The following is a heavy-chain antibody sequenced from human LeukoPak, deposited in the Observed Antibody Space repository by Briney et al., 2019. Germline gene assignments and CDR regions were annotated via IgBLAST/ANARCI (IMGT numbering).Heavy chain of an antibody. CDR3: AKDQPQLNTPGYYYYGMDV. Sequence: PGGSLRLSCAASGLTLSDYTMNWVRQAPGKGLEWVSAISGSGGSTYYADSVKGRFTISRDNSKNTLYLQMNSLRAEDTAVYYCAKDQPQLNTPGYYYYGMDVWGQGTTVTVSS. D-gene: IGHD3-10*01. CDR2: ISGSGGST. V-gene: IGHV3-23*01. CDR1: GLTLSDYT. J-gene: IGHJ6*02.